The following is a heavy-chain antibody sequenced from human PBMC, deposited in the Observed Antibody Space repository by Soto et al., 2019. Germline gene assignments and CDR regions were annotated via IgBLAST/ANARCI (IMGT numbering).Heavy chain of an antibody. CDR2: INHSGST. CDR1: GGSFSGYY. V-gene: IGHV4-34*01. CDR3: ARYYYDSSGLDY. Sequence: SETLSLTCAVYGGSFSGYYWSWIRQPPGKGLEWIGEINHSGSTNYNPSLKSRVTISVDTSKNQFSLKLSSVTAADTAVYYCARYYYDSSGLDYWGQGTLVTVSS. J-gene: IGHJ4*02. D-gene: IGHD3-22*01.